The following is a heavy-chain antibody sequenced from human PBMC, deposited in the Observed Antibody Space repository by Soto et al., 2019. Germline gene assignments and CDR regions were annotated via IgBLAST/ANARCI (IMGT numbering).Heavy chain of an antibody. J-gene: IGHJ4*02. Sequence: PSETLSLTCTVSGGSISSGGYYWSWFRQHPGKGLEWIGSIYYSGSTYYNSSLKSRLTMSGDTSKNQFSLKLSSVTAADTAVYYCARGPRQEYGGKFFDYWGQGTLVTVSS. V-gene: IGHV4-31*03. CDR3: ARGPRQEYGGKFFDY. CDR1: GGSISSGGYY. D-gene: IGHD4-17*01. CDR2: IYYSGST.